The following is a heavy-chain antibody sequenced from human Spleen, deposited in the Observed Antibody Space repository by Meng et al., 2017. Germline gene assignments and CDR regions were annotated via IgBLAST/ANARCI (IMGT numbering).Heavy chain of an antibody. Sequence: GESLKISCAASGFTFSGSAMHWVRQASGKGLEWVGRIRSKANSYATAYAASVNGRFTISRDDSKNTAYLKMNSLKIEDTAVYYCTKGEYWGQGTLVTVSS. CDR3: TKGEY. D-gene: IGHD3-10*01. CDR2: IRSKANSYAT. J-gene: IGHJ4*02. V-gene: IGHV3-73*01. CDR1: GFTFSGSA.